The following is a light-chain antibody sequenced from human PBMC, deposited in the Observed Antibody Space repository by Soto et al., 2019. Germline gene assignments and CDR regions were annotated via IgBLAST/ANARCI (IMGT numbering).Light chain of an antibody. CDR1: QGIKND. CDR3: LQDYTYPFT. Sequence: AIQMTQSPSSLSASVGDRVTITCRASQGIKNDLGWYQQKPGKAPKLLIFGASNLQSGVPSRFSGSGSGTDFTLTISSLQPEDFATYYCLQDYTYPFTFGPGTKVDIK. J-gene: IGKJ3*01. V-gene: IGKV1-6*01. CDR2: GAS.